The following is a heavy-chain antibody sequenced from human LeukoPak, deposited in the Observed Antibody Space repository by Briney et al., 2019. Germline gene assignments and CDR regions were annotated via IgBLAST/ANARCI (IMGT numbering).Heavy chain of an antibody. Sequence: PSETLSLTCTVSGGSISSGTYYWGYIRQPAGKGLEWIGRIYTSGSTNYNPSLKSRVTISVDTSKNQFSLKLSSVTAADTAVYYCASLSPTYYYGSGSRDRPDYWGQGTLVTVSS. CDR1: GGSISSGTYY. CDR2: IYTSGST. V-gene: IGHV4-61*02. D-gene: IGHD3-10*01. J-gene: IGHJ4*02. CDR3: ASLSPTYYYGSGSRDRPDY.